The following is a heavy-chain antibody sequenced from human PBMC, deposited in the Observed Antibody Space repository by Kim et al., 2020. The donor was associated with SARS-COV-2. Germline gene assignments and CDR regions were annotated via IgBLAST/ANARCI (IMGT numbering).Heavy chain of an antibody. CDR2: VFYSGIT. Sequence: SETLSLTCAVFGGSISGYYWSWIRQSPGKGLEYIGFVFYSGITNYNPSFTNRVSMSVDTSKNHFSLKLNSVTAADTAVYYCARGPITVFCSYQFDP. D-gene: IGHD3-16*02. CDR1: GGSISGYY. CDR3: ARGPITVFCSYQFDP. J-gene: IGHJ5*02. V-gene: IGHV4-59*12.